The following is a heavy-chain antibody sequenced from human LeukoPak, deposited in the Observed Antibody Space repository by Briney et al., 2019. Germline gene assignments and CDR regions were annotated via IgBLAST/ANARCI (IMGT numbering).Heavy chain of an antibody. Sequence: GGSLRLSCAASGFTFSGSAMHWVRQASGKGLEWVGRIRSKANSYATAYAASVKGRFTISRDDSKNTLYLQMNSLKTEDTAVYYCTTGSIAAGPLDYWGQGTLVTVSS. CDR3: TTGSIAAGPLDY. V-gene: IGHV3-73*01. CDR1: GFTFSGSA. CDR2: IRSKANSYAT. D-gene: IGHD6-6*01. J-gene: IGHJ4*02.